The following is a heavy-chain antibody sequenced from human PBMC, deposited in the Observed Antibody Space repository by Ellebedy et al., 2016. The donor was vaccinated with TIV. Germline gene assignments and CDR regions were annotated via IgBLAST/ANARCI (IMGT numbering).Heavy chain of an antibody. CDR1: DASISRSSYS. CDR2: IYYSGTT. V-gene: IGHV4-39*07. D-gene: IGHD3-10*01. J-gene: IGHJ4*02. Sequence: SETLSLTXNVSDASISRSSYSWGWIRQAPGKGLEWIGSIYYSGTTYYSPSFKSRVTISVDTSKNQFSLKLSSVTAADTAVYYCARGIGGYYDGSGTFEYWGQGTLVTVSS. CDR3: ARGIGGYYDGSGTFEY.